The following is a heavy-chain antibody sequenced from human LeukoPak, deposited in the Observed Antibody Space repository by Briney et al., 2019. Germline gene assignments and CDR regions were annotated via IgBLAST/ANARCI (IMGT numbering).Heavy chain of an antibody. CDR3: ARRRRDSSGYSWFDP. D-gene: IGHD3-22*01. CDR1: GGSISSYY. V-gene: IGHV4-59*01. Sequence: PSETLSLTCTVSGGSISSYYWSWIRQPPGRGLEWIGYIYYSGSTNYNPSLMSRVTISVDTSKNQFSLKLSSVTAADTAVYYCARRRRDSSGYSWFDPWGQGTLVTVSS. J-gene: IGHJ5*02. CDR2: IYYSGST.